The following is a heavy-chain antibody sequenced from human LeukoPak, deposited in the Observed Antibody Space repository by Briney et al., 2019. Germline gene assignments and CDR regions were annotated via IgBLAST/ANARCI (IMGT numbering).Heavy chain of an antibody. J-gene: IGHJ4*02. CDR2: IAAGNGGT. CDR1: GYDFTEYA. Sequence: GASVKLSCTASGYDFTEYAVQWVRQAPGQRLEWMTWIAAGNGGTKYSQAFQGRFTITRDTSASISYLHLSSLRSEDMAVYYCARGIWSTRFTAYSLEYWGQGTLVTVSS. V-gene: IGHV1-3*03. D-gene: IGHD2-21*02. CDR3: ARGIWSTRFTAYSLEY.